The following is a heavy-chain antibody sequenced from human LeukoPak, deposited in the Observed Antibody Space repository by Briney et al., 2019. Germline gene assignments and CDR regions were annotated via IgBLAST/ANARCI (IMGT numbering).Heavy chain of an antibody. J-gene: IGHJ4*02. CDR3: ARATLDN. CDR1: GFSVSSNY. V-gene: IGHV3-53*01. CDR2: IYSDGST. Sequence: GGSLRLSCAASGFSVSSNYITWVRQAPGKGLEWVSVIYSDGSTKYADSVKARFTISRDNSKNTVYLQMNRLRVEDTALYYCARATLDNWGQGTLVTVS.